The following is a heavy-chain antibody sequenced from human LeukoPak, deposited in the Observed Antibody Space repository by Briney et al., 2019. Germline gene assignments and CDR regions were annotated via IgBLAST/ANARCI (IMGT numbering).Heavy chain of an antibody. CDR2: INPNSGGT. V-gene: IGHV1-2*02. CDR3: ARADRLHGGPYLIGP. J-gene: IGHJ5*02. D-gene: IGHD2-21*01. Sequence: GASVEVSCKTSGYSFTDYYMHWVRQAPGRGLEWMGWINPNSGGTSSAEKFQGRVTMTRDTSITTVYMEVRWLTSDDTAIYYCARADRLHGGPYLIGPWGLGTLVTVSS. CDR1: GYSFTDYY.